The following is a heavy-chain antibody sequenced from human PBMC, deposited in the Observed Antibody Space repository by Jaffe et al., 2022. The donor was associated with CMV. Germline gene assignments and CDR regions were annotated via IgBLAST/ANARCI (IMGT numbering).Heavy chain of an antibody. V-gene: IGHV1-8*01. CDR2: MNPNSGNT. CDR1: GYTFTSYD. J-gene: IGHJ6*02. CDR3: ARGLNKKRGIAARGYYYGMDV. D-gene: IGHD6-6*01. Sequence: QVQLVQSGAEVKKPGASVKVSCKASGYTFTSYDINWVRQATGQGLEWMGWMNPNSGNTGYAQKFQGRVTMTRNTSISTAYMELSSLRSEDTAVYYCARGLNKKRGIAARGYYYGMDVWGQGTTVTVSS.